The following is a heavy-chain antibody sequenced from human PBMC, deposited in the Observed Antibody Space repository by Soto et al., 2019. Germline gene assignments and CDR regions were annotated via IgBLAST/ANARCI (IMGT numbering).Heavy chain of an antibody. D-gene: IGHD1-26*01. CDR2: IGTAGDT. CDR3: AKDIGTYGLDG. Sequence: PGGSLRLSCAASGFTFSSYDMHWVRQATGKGLEWVSAIGTAGDTYYPGSVKGRFTISRENAKNSLYLQMNSLRAGDTAVYYCAKDIGTYGLDGWGQGTTVTVSS. CDR1: GFTFSSYD. V-gene: IGHV3-13*01. J-gene: IGHJ6*02.